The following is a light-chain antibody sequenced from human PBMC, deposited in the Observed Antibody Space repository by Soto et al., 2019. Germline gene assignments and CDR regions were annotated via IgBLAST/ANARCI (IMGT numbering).Light chain of an antibody. Sequence: IVMTQSPATLSVAPGERATLSCMASQSVSSYLAWYQQKPGQAPRLLIYDASNRATGIPARFSGSGSGTEFTLTISSLQPDDFATYYCQHYDSYSEAFGQGTKVDI. CDR2: DAS. V-gene: IGKV3D-15*01. CDR3: QHYDSYSEA. CDR1: QSVSSY. J-gene: IGKJ1*01.